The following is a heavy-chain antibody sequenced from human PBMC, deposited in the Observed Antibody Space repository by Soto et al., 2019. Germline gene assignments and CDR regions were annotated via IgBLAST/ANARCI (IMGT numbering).Heavy chain of an antibody. CDR2: IYWDAHK. CDR3: VQRPEMATDHYDY. J-gene: IGHJ4*02. CDR1: GFSLSISGVG. Sequence: QITLKESGPTLVKPTQTLTLTCTFSGFSLSISGVGVGWIRQPPGNALEWLALIYWDAHKRYSPSLKRRLTITKATSKTQGLLTMTHMDPVDTATYYCVQRPEMATDHYDYWGPGTIVTVSS. V-gene: IGHV2-5*02.